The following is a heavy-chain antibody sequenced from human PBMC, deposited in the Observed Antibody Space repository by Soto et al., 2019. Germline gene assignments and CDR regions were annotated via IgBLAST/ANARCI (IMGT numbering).Heavy chain of an antibody. Sequence: GGSLRLSCTASGFTFGDYAMSWFRQAPGKGLEWVGFIRSKAYGGTTEYAASVKGRFTISRDDSKSIAYLQMNSLKTEDTAVYYCTREPWFGELNYYGMDVWGQGTTVTVSS. J-gene: IGHJ6*02. CDR1: GFTFGDYA. CDR2: IRSKAYGGTT. V-gene: IGHV3-49*03. CDR3: TREPWFGELNYYGMDV. D-gene: IGHD3-10*01.